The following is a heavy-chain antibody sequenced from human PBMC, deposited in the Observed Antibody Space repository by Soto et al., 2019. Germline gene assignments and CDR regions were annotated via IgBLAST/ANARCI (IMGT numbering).Heavy chain of an antibody. CDR2: IIPIFGTA. J-gene: IGHJ4*02. V-gene: IGHV1-69*01. D-gene: IGHD2-8*01. CDR1: GGTFSSYA. CDR3: ASTYCTNGVCYRKYYFDY. Sequence: QVQLVQSGAEVKKPGSSVKVSCKASGGTFSSYAISWVRQAPGQGLEWMGGIIPIFGTANYAQKFQGRVTITADESTSTAYMELSSQRSEDTAVYYCASTYCTNGVCYRKYYFDYWGQGTLVTVSS.